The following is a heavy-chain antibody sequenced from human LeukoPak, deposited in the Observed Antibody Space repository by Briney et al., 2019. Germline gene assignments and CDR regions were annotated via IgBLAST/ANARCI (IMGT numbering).Heavy chain of an antibody. D-gene: IGHD2-15*01. CDR3: ASSNYCSGGSCYSDYYYGMDV. J-gene: IGHJ6*02. Sequence: GGSLRLSCAASGFTFSSYAMHWVRQAPGKGLEWVAVISYDGSNKYYVDSVKGRFTISRDNSKNTLYLQMNSLRAEDTAVYYCASSNYCSGGSCYSDYYYGMDVWGQGTTVTVSS. CDR1: GFTFSSYA. V-gene: IGHV3-30-3*01. CDR2: ISYDGSNK.